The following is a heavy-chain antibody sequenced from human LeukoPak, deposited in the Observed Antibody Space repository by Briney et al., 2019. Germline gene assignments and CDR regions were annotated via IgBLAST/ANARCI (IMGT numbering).Heavy chain of an antibody. J-gene: IGHJ4*02. CDR1: GGSISGSSYY. CDR2: IYYSGST. Sequence: PSETLSLTCTVSGGSISGSSYYWGWIRQPPGKGLEWIGSIYYSGSTYYNPSLKSRVTIPVDTSKNQFSLKLSSVTAADTAVYYCARDPDYWGQGTLVTVSS. V-gene: IGHV4-39*07. CDR3: ARDPDY.